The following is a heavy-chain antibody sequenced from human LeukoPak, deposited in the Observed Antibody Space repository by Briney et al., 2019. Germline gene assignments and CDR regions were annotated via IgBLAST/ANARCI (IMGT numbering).Heavy chain of an antibody. CDR3: ARGYCSSTSCYKNWFDP. V-gene: IGHV4-59*01. CDR1: GGSIANYY. Sequence: SETLSLTCTVSGGSIANYYWTRIRQSPGKGLEWIGYIYKSGNTNYNPSLKSRVTISVDTSKNQFSLDLNSVTAADTAVYYCARGYCSSTSCYKNWFDPWGQGTLVTVSS. CDR2: IYKSGNT. D-gene: IGHD2-2*02. J-gene: IGHJ5*02.